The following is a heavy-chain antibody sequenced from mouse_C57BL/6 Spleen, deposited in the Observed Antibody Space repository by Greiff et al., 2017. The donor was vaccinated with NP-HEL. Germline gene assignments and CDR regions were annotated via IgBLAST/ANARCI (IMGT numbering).Heavy chain of an antibody. CDR1: GYTFTSYG. D-gene: IGHD1-1*01. Sequence: VQLQQSGAELARPGASVKLSCKASGYTFTSYGISWVKQRTGQGLEWIGEIYPRSGNTYYNEKFKGKATLTADKSSSTAYMELRSLTSEDSAVYFCARGDYYGSSGFDYWGQGTTLTVSS. CDR3: ARGDYYGSSGFDY. J-gene: IGHJ2*01. V-gene: IGHV1-81*01. CDR2: IYPRSGNT.